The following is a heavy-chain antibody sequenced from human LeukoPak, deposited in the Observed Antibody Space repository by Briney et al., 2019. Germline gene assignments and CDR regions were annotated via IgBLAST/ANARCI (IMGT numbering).Heavy chain of an antibody. V-gene: IGHV3-7*01. CDR2: MNETGSDK. Sequence: GGSLRLSCAASGFTFSSFWMSWLRQAPGKGLEWVAHMNETGSDKYYVEYVKGRFSISRDNAKNSVILQMNSLRVEDTAVYYRVSWDVGHNNYWGQGAQVTVSS. CDR3: VSWDVGHNNY. D-gene: IGHD1-1*01. CDR1: GFTFSSFW. J-gene: IGHJ4*02.